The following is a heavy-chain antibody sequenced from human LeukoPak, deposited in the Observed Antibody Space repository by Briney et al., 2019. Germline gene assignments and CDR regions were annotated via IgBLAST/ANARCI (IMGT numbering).Heavy chain of an antibody. D-gene: IGHD5-18*01. Sequence: SVKVSCKASGGTFSSYTISWVRQAPGQGLEWMGRIIPIFGTANYAQKFQGRVTITTDESTSTAYMELSSLRSEDTAVYYCARGLLIDRAMGMSQSSWNPWDIWGQGTMVTVSS. J-gene: IGHJ3*02. V-gene: IGHV1-69*05. CDR1: GGTFSSYT. CDR3: ARGLLIDRAMGMSQSSWNPWDI. CDR2: IIPIFGTA.